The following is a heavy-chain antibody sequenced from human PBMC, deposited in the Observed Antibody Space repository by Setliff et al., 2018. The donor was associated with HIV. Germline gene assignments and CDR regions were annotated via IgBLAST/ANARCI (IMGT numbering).Heavy chain of an antibody. Sequence: SETLSLTCTVSRDSINGHWWSWIRQPPGKGLEWTGSIHYSGITHYNPSLKSRLTMSVDTSKNQVSLKLTSVTAADTAVYYCARYKCINFACVGFDIWGQETVVTVSS. CDR3: ARYKCINFACVGFDI. CDR1: RDSINGHW. V-gene: IGHV4-59*11. D-gene: IGHD3-9*01. CDR2: IHYSGIT. J-gene: IGHJ3*02.